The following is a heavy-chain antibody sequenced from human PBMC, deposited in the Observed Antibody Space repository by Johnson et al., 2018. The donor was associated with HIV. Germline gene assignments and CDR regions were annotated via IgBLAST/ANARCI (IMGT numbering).Heavy chain of an antibody. CDR3: AKDRAVARWDAFDI. CDR1: GFTFDDYG. V-gene: IGHV3-20*04. D-gene: IGHD6-19*01. Sequence: VQLVESGGGLVQSGGSLRLSCAASGFTFDDYGMSWVRQAPGKGLEWVSGINWNGGSTGYADSVKGRFTISRDNAKNSLYLQMNSLRAEDTALYYCAKDRAVARWDAFDIWGQGTMVTVSS. CDR2: INWNGGST. J-gene: IGHJ3*02.